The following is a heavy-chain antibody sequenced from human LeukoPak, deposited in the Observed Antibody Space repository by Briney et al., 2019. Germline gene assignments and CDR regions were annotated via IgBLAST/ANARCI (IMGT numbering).Heavy chain of an antibody. CDR2: FFHTGIT. D-gene: IGHD4-11*01. V-gene: IGHV4-39*01. CDR3: ATHPSNDEAAPTAWG. CDR1: GDSISSTSVY. Sequence: SETLSLTCAVSGDSISSTSVYWDWIRQPPGKGLEWIGTFFHTGITYSNPSLRSRVTTSVDTSKNQFSLKLNSVTAADTAVYYCATHPSNDEAAPTAWGWGQGTLVTVSS. J-gene: IGHJ4*02.